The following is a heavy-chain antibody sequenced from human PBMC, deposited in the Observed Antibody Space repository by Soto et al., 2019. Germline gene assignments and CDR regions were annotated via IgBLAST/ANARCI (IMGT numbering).Heavy chain of an antibody. D-gene: IGHD2-2*01. J-gene: IGHJ4*02. CDR2: MNPNTGGI. V-gene: IGHV1-2*02. CDR3: ASDGSQTCRSSLRSDY. CDR1: GYTFTGYY. Sequence: VLLVQSEPEVREPGASVKVSCKASGYTFTGYYLHWVRQAPGQGLEWMGGMNPNTGGINYAQKFEGRVAMTRDTASSTAYLKLSGRTSDDRAFYYGASDGSQTCRSSLRSDYWGQGTLVTVSS.